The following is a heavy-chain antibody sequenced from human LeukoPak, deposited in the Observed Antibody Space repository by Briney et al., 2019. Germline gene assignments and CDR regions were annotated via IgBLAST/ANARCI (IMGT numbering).Heavy chain of an antibody. CDR1: GFTFSSYA. D-gene: IGHD5-18*01. J-gene: IGHJ6*02. Sequence: PGGSLRLSCAASGFTFSSYAMSWVRQAPGKGLEWVSAISGSGGSTYYADSVKGRFTISRDNSKNTLYLQMNSLRAEDTAVYYCAKADRTDTYYYYGMDVWGQGTTVTVSS. CDR2: ISGSGGST. V-gene: IGHV3-23*01. CDR3: AKADRTDTYYYYGMDV.